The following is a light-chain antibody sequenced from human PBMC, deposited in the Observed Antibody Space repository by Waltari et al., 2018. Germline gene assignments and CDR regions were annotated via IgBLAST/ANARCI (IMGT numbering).Light chain of an antibody. J-gene: IGLJ3*02. V-gene: IGLV2-23*02. Sequence: QSALTQPASVSGSPGQSITISCTGTISDVGNYNLVPWYQHHPGKAPKLILYEVSERPSVVSNRFSGSKSGNTASLTISGLQAEDEADYYCCSYARYTSLVFGGGTRLTVL. CDR2: EVS. CDR1: ISDVGNYNL. CDR3: CSYARYTSLV.